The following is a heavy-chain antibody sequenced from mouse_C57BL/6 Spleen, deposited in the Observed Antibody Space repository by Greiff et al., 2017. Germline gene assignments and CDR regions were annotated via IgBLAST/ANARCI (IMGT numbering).Heavy chain of an antibody. J-gene: IGHJ4*01. V-gene: IGHV1-80*01. CDR1: GYAFSSYW. CDR3: AKIYYGNYEAMDY. CDR2: IYPGDGDT. D-gene: IGHD2-1*01. Sequence: VQLVESGAELVKPGASVKISCKASGYAFSSYWMNWVKQRPGKGLEWIGQIYPGDGDTNYNGKFKGKATLTADKSSSTAYMQLSSLTSEDSAVYFCAKIYYGNYEAMDYWGQGTSVTVSS.